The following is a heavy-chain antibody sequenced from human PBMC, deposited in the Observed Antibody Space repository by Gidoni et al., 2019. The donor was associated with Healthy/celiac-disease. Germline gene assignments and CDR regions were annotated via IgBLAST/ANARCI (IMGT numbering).Heavy chain of an antibody. CDR2: IKQDGSEK. V-gene: IGHV3-7*01. D-gene: IGHD3-3*01. J-gene: IGHJ4*02. Sequence: EVQLVESGGGLVQPGGSLRLSCAASGFTFSSYWMRWVRQAPGKGLEWVANIKQDGSEKYYVDSVKGRFTISRDNAKNSLYLQMNSLRAEDTAVYYCARDRTIFGVVTSTFDYWGQGTLVTVSS. CDR3: ARDRTIFGVVTSTFDY. CDR1: GFTFSSYW.